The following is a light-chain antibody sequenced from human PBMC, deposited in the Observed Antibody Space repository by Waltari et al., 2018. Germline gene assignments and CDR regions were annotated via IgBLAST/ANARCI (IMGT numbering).Light chain of an antibody. CDR3: QRYDRIPVS. J-gene: IGKJ4*01. Sequence: DIQMTQSPSSLSASVGDRVTITCRASQGITNDLAWYQQKPGETPKLRIYEASSLQSGIPSRFSGSGSWMDFTLTLSSLQLEDFAIYYCQRYDRIPVSFGGGTKVEIK. CDR1: QGITND. V-gene: IGKV1-NL1*01. CDR2: EAS.